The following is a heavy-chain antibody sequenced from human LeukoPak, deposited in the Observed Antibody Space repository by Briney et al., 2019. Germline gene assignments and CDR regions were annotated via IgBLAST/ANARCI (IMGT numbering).Heavy chain of an antibody. CDR1: GFTFSSYA. CDR3: AKLPVIAVAGTEGSFDY. V-gene: IGHV3-23*01. Sequence: GSLRLSCAASGFTFSSYAMSWVRQAPGKGLEWVSAISGSGGSTYYADSVKGRFTISRDNSKNTLYLQMNSLRAEDTAVYYCAKLPVIAVAGTEGSFDYWGQGTLVTVSS. CDR2: ISGSGGST. J-gene: IGHJ4*02. D-gene: IGHD6-19*01.